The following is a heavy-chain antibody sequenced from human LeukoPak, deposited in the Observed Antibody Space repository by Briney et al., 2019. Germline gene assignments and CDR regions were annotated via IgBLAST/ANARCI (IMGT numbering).Heavy chain of an antibody. CDR1: GGTFSSYA. Sequence: GGSLRLSCAASGGTFSSYAISWVRQAPGQGLEWMGRIIPILGIANYAQKFQGRVTITADKSTSTAYMELSSLRSEDTAVYYCARLGGTQAPNAFDIWGQGTMVTVSS. CDR2: IIPILGIA. V-gene: IGHV1-69*04. J-gene: IGHJ3*02. D-gene: IGHD2-15*01. CDR3: ARLGGTQAPNAFDI.